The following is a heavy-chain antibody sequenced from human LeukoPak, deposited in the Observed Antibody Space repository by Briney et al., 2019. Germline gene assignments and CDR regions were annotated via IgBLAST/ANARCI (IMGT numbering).Heavy chain of an antibody. CDR1: GFTFSNAW. CDR2: IKSKTDGGTT. D-gene: IGHD6-19*01. V-gene: IGHV3-15*01. CDR3: TSQRSGWHYDY. J-gene: IGHJ4*02. Sequence: GGSLRLSCAASGFTFSNAWMSWVRQAPGKGLEWVGRIKSKTDGGTTDYAAPVKGRFTISRDDSKNTLYLQMNSLKTEDTAVYYCTSQRSGWHYDYWGPGTLVTVSS.